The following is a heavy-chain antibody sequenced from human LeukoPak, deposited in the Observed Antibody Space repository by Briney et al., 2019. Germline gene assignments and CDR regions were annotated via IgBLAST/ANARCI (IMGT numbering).Heavy chain of an antibody. J-gene: IGHJ6*02. CDR2: ISSSSSYI. CDR3: ARGSWGMTTVVMGTYYYYGMDV. V-gene: IGHV3-21*01. D-gene: IGHD4-23*01. CDR1: GFTFSSYS. Sequence: GGSLRLSCAASGFTFSSYSMNWVRQAPGKGLEWVSSISSSSSYIYYADSVKGRFTISRDNAKNSLYLQMNSLRAEDTAVYYCARGSWGMTTVVMGTYYYYGMDVWGQGTTVTVSS.